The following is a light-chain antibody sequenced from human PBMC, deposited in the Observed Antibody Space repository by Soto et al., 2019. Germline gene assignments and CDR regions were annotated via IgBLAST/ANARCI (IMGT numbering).Light chain of an antibody. CDR1: STDVGGYNY. CDR2: EVS. V-gene: IGLV2-14*01. CDR3: TSFTGSSTPVF. Sequence: QSALTQPASVSGSPGQSITISCTATSTDVGGYNYVSWYQQHPGKAPKLMIYEVSNRPSGVSNRFSGSKSGNTASLTISGLQAEDEGDYYCTSFTGSSTPVFFGGGTKLTVL. J-gene: IGLJ2*01.